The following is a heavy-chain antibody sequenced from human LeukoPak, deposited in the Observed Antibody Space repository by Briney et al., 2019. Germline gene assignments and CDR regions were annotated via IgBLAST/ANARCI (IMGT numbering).Heavy chain of an antibody. D-gene: IGHD6-19*01. CDR1: GYNFTTYW. CDR2: IYPGDSDT. V-gene: IGHV5-51*01. J-gene: IGHJ4*02. Sequence: GESLKISCKGSGYNFTTYWIGWVRQMPGKGLEWMGIIYPGDSDTLYSPSFQGQVTISADKSISTAYLQWSSLKASDTAMYYCACRSRYSIGWSFDHWGQGTLVTVSS. CDR3: ACRSRYSIGWSFDH.